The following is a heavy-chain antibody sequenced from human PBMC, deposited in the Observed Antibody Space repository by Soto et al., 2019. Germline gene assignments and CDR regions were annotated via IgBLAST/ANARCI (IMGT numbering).Heavy chain of an antibody. CDR3: AKEGTSGLYYFDY. D-gene: IGHD6-19*01. Sequence: PGGSLRLSCAASGFTFRNYAISWVRQAPGKGLEWVSIISGSGDSPYYADSVKGRFTISRDNSRNTLYLQMNSLRAGDSAKYYCAKEGTSGLYYFDYWGQGTLVTVSS. CDR1: GFTFRNYA. V-gene: IGHV3-23*01. CDR2: ISGSGDSP. J-gene: IGHJ4*02.